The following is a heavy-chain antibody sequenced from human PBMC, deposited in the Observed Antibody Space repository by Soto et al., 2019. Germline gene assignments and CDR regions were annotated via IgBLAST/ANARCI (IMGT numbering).Heavy chain of an antibody. CDR2: ISYNGNYI. J-gene: IGHJ5*02. CDR3: ARANITCCFNWFAP. V-gene: IGHV3-30-3*01. D-gene: IGHD2-2*01. CDR1: GFTFSSYA. Sequence: QVQLVESGGGVVQPGGSLRLSCAASGFTFSSYAMHWVRQAPGKGLEWVAAISYNGNYIFYADSVKGRFTISRDSSNSTLSLQMTSLRVEDTAVYYCARANITCCFNWFAPWGQGTLVTVSS.